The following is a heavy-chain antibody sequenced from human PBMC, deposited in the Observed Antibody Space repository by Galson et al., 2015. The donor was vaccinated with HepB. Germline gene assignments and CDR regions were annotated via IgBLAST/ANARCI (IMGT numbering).Heavy chain of an antibody. J-gene: IGHJ3*02. CDR3: ARPKAGSGWPKGAFDI. D-gene: IGHD6-19*01. CDR2: INAGNGNT. CDR1: GGTFSSYA. Sequence: SVKVSCKASGGTFSSYAISWVRQAPGQGLEWMGWINAGNGNTKYSQKFQGRVTITRDTSASTAYMELSSLRSEDTAVYYCARPKAGSGWPKGAFDIWGQGTMVTVSS. V-gene: IGHV1-3*01.